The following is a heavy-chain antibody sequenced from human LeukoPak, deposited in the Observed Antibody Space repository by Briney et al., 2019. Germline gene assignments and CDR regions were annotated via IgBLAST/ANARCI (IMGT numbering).Heavy chain of an antibody. Sequence: GGSLRLSCAASGFTFSTYNMNWVRQAPGKGLEWVSFISSSSTYIHYADSVKGRFTISRDNAKNSLYLQMNSLRAEDTAVYYCARDLPYDSDGPDPFDYWGQGTLVTVSP. CDR2: ISSSSTYI. CDR1: GFTFSTYN. V-gene: IGHV3-21*01. CDR3: ARDLPYDSDGPDPFDY. D-gene: IGHD3-22*01. J-gene: IGHJ4*02.